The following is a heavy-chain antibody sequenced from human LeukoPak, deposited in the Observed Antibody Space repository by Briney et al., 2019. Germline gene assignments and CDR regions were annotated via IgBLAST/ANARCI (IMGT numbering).Heavy chain of an antibody. CDR3: ARDTTAYYDFWSGYYYGGYYMYYFDY. J-gene: IGHJ4*02. V-gene: IGHV3-7*01. CDR2: IKQDGSEK. CDR1: GFTFSSYW. D-gene: IGHD3-3*01. Sequence: PGGSLRLSCAASGFTFSSYWMSWVRQAPGKGLEWVANIKQDGSEKYYVDSVKGRFTISRDNAKNSLYQQMNSLRAEDTAVYYCARDTTAYYDFWSGYYYGGYYMYYFDYWGQGTLVTVSS.